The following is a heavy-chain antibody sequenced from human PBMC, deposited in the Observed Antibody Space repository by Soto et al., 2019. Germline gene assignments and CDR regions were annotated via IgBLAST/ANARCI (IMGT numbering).Heavy chain of an antibody. D-gene: IGHD7-27*01. CDR1: GFPFTSYG. J-gene: IGHJ4*02. Sequence: EVQLLESGGGLVQPGGSLRLSCAASGFPFTSYGVRWVRQAPGKGLEWVSTINTNGNRHYADSVKGRFTISRDSSESMLYLDMNTLRAEDTALYYCARKLGVGHYPFRHWGQGTLVTVSS. CDR2: INTNGNR. CDR3: ARKLGVGHYPFRH. V-gene: IGHV3-23*01.